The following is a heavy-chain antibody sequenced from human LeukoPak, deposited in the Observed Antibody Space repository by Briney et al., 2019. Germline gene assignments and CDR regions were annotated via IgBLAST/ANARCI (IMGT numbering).Heavy chain of an antibody. CDR3: AKGFRGVNNGAFDI. J-gene: IGHJ3*02. CDR1: GFTLDDYA. D-gene: IGHD3-10*01. CDR2: ITWNSGSI. V-gene: IGHV3-9*03. Sequence: GGSLRLSCAASGFTLDDYAMHWVRQAPGKGLEWVSGITWNSGSIGYADSVKGRFTISRDNAKNSLYLQMNSLRAEDMALYYCAKGFRGVNNGAFDIWGQGTMVTVSS.